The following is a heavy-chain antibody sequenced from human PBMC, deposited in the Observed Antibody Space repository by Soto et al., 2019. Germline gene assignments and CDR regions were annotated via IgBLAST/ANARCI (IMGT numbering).Heavy chain of an antibody. D-gene: IGHD2-15*01. Sequence: SVTLSLTCTFSGGSISSGGYYWSWIRQHPGKGLEWIGYIYYSGSTYYNPSLKSRVTISVDTSKNQFSLKLSSVTAADTAVYYCARDNGSGGSCFDYWGQGTLVTVSS. V-gene: IGHV4-31*03. CDR3: ARDNGSGGSCFDY. J-gene: IGHJ4*02. CDR2: IYYSGST. CDR1: GGSISSGGYY.